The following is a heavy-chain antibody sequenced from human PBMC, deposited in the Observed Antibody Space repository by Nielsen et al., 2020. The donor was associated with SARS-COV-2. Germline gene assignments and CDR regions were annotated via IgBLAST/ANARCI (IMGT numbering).Heavy chain of an antibody. V-gene: IGHV3-48*01. Sequence: GESLKISCAASGFTFSSYSMNWVRQAPGKGLEWVSYISSSSSTIYYADSVKGRFTISRDNAKNSLYLQMNSLRAEDTAVYYCARGPIYDFWSGYYNTDFDYWGQGTLVTVSS. CDR1: GFTFSSYS. D-gene: IGHD3-3*01. CDR3: ARGPIYDFWSGYYNTDFDY. J-gene: IGHJ4*02. CDR2: ISSSSSTI.